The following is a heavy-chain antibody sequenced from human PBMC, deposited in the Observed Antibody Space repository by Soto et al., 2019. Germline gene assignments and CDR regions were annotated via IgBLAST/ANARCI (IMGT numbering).Heavy chain of an antibody. V-gene: IGHV1-18*01. CDR3: ARDLYSSGGPGPPPFAP. CDR2: ISAYNGNT. CDR1: GYTFTSYG. Sequence: ASVKVSCKASGYTFTSYGISWVRQAPGQGLEWMGWISAYNGNTNYAQKLQGRVTMTTDTSTSTAYMELRSLRSDDTAVYYCARDLYSSGGPGPPPFAPGGKGTRFTVPS. D-gene: IGHD6-19*01. J-gene: IGHJ5*02.